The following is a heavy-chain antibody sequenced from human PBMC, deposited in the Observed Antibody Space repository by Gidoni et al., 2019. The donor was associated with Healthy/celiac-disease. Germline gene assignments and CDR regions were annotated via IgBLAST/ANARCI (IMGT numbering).Heavy chain of an antibody. V-gene: IGHV1-69*01. J-gene: IGHJ4*02. Sequence: QVQLVQSGAEVKKPGSSVKVSCKASGGTCSSYAISWVRQAPGQGLEWMGGIIPIFGTANYAQKFQGRVTITADESTSTAYMELRSLRSEDTAVYYCARRRHCTNGVCFSGVDYWGQGTLVTVSS. CDR3: ARRRHCTNGVCFSGVDY. CDR2: IIPIFGTA. CDR1: GGTCSSYA. D-gene: IGHD2-8*01.